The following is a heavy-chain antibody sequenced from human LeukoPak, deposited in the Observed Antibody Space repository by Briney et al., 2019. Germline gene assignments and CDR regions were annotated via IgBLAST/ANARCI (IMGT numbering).Heavy chain of an antibody. Sequence: SETLSLTCTVSGGSISSSSYYWGWIRQPPGKGLEWIGSIYYSGSTYYNPSLKSRVTISVDTSKNQFSLKLSSVTAADTAVYYWGRQGLGFSYWWAYYFDYWGQGPLVTVSS. CDR1: GGSISSSSYY. CDR2: IYYSGST. V-gene: IGHV4-39*01. J-gene: IGHJ4*02. D-gene: IGHD2-8*02. CDR3: GRQGLGFSYWWAYYFDY.